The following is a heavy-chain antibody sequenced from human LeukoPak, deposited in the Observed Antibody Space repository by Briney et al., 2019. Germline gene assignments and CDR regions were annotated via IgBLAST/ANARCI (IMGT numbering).Heavy chain of an antibody. D-gene: IGHD2-2*01. CDR1: GFTFSSYA. Sequence: GGSLRLSCAASGFTFSSYAMSWVRQAPGKGLEWVSAISGSGGSTYYADSVKGRFTISRDNSKNTLYLQMNSLRAEDTAVCYCCRYQLLAPTDYWGQGTLVTVSS. V-gene: IGHV3-23*01. CDR3: CRYQLLAPTDY. J-gene: IGHJ4*02. CDR2: ISGSGGST.